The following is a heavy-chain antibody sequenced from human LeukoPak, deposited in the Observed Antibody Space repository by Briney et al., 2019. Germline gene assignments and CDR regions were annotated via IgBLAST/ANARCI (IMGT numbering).Heavy chain of an antibody. J-gene: IGHJ4*01. Sequence: GGSLRLSCAASGFTFSSSAMSWVRQAPGKGLEWVSAISNNGGYTYYADSVKGRFSISRDNAKSTLYLQMNGLRAEDTAVYYCARGPGSSGGAYVGDYWGHGTLVTVSS. CDR3: ARGPGSSGGAYVGDY. CDR2: ISNNGGYT. V-gene: IGHV3-23*01. D-gene: IGHD3-22*01. CDR1: GFTFSSSA.